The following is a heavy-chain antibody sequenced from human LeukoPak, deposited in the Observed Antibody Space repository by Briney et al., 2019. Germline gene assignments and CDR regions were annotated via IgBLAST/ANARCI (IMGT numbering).Heavy chain of an antibody. CDR2: IKSDGTSI. D-gene: IGHD6-13*01. V-gene: IGHV3-74*01. CDR3: ARDGSSWSNWLDP. CDR1: GFTFSSYW. J-gene: IGHJ5*02. Sequence: GGSLRLSCAASGFTFSSYWMHWVRQAPGRGLVWVSRIKSDGTSISYADSVKGRFTISRDNANNMLYLQMNSLRAEDTAMYYCARDGSSWSNWLDPWGQGTLVTVSS.